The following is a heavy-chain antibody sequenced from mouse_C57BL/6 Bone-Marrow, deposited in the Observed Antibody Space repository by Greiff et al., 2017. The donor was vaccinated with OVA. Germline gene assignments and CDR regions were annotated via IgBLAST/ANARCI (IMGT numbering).Heavy chain of an antibody. CDR2: IWRGGST. CDR1: GFSLTSYG. Sequence: VQLQESGPGLVQPSQSLSITCTVSGFSLTSYGVHWVRQSPGKGLEWLGVIWRGGSTDYNAAFMSRLSITKDNSKSQVFFKMNSLQADDTAIYYCATVLLRSNWYFDVWGTGTTVTVSS. D-gene: IGHD1-1*01. J-gene: IGHJ1*03. CDR3: ATVLLRSNWYFDV. V-gene: IGHV2-5*01.